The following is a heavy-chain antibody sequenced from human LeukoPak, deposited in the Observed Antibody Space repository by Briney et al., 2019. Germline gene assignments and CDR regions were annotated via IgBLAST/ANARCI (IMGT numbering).Heavy chain of an antibody. D-gene: IGHD1-26*01. J-gene: IGHJ4*02. CDR3: ASGGGRTGYSGSFFDLDY. CDR2: INPNSGGT. Sequence: ASVKVSCKASGYTFTGYYMHWVRQAPGQGLEWMGWINPNSGGTNYAQKFQGRVTMTRDTSISTAYMELSRLRSDDTAVYSCASGGGRTGYSGSFFDLDYWGQGTLVTVSS. V-gene: IGHV1-2*02. CDR1: GYTFTGYY.